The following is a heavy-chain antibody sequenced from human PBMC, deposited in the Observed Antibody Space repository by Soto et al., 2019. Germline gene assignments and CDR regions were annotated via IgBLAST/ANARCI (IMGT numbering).Heavy chain of an antibody. D-gene: IGHD5-12*01. CDR3: ARDVSWLQAYYFDY. CDR2: IIPILGIA. V-gene: IGHV1-69*08. CDR1: GGTFSSYT. J-gene: IGHJ4*02. Sequence: QVQLVQSGAEVKKPGSSVKVSCKASGGTFSSYTISWVRQAPGQGLEWMGRIIPILGIANYAQKFQGRVTMTADKSTSTAYMELSSLRSEDTAVYYCARDVSWLQAYYFDYWGQGTLVTVSS.